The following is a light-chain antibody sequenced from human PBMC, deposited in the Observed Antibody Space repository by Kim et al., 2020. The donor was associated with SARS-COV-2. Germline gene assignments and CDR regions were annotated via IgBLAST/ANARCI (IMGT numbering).Light chain of an antibody. Sequence: ETVLTQSQGTLSLSPGQRATLSCRASQSVTSSFLAWYQQKPGQAPRLLIYGASSRATGIADRFSGRGSGTDFTLTISRLQPEDFAVYYCQQYGDLPLTFGGGTKLEI. CDR1: QSVTSSF. CDR3: QQYGDLPLT. CDR2: GAS. J-gene: IGKJ4*01. V-gene: IGKV3-20*01.